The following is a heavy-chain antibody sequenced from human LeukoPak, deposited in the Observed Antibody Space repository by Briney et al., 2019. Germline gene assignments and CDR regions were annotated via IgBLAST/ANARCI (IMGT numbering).Heavy chain of an antibody. Sequence: SQTLSLTCAVSGGSISSGGYSWSWIRQPPGKGLEWIGYIYHSGSTYYNPSLKSRVTISVDRSKNQFSLKLSSVTAADTAVYYCARSSFGEVIGFDYWGQGALVTVSS. D-gene: IGHD3-3*01. J-gene: IGHJ4*02. V-gene: IGHV4-30-2*01. CDR1: GGSISSGGYS. CDR3: ARSSFGEVIGFDY. CDR2: IYHSGST.